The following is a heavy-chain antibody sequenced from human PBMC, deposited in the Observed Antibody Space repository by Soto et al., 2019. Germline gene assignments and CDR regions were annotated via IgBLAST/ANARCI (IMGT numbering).Heavy chain of an antibody. J-gene: IGHJ6*03. CDR2: TYYRSKWYN. Sequence: SQTLSLTCAISGDSVSSNSAAWNWIRQSPSRGLEWLGRTYYRSKWYNDYAVSVKSRITINPDTSKNQFSLQLNSVTPEDTAVYYCARAAGQRLVQTYYYYMDVWGKGTTVTVSS. D-gene: IGHD6-13*01. CDR3: ARAAGQRLVQTYYYYMDV. CDR1: GDSVSSNSAA. V-gene: IGHV6-1*01.